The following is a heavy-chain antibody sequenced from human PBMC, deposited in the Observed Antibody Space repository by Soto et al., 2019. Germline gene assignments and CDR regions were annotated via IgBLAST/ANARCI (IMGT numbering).Heavy chain of an antibody. D-gene: IGHD2-15*01. CDR2: IYYSGST. CDR1: GDSIRGYY. V-gene: IGHV4-59*01. Sequence: SETLSLTCTVSGDSIRGYYWSWIRQPPGKGLQWIGYIYYSGSTNYNPSLKGRVTMSVDTSKNQFSLQVSSVTAAGTAVYFCAKYRRTDAEGYTFDYWCQGAVVTVS. J-gene: IGHJ4*02. CDR3: AKYRRTDAEGYTFDY.